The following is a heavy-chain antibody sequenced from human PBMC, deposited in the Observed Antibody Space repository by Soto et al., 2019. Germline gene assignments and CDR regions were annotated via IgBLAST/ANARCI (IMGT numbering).Heavy chain of an antibody. V-gene: IGHV3-30*18. CDR3: VKDRSDTWSFDY. CDR2: VTHDGTLY. J-gene: IGHJ4*02. Sequence: QVQLVESGEGVVQPGRSLRLSCVASGFTFSSCAMHWVRQVPGKGLEWLAVVTHDGTLYPYADSVKGRFSISRDNSRKTLYLQMNGLRPEDTAVYYCVKDRSDTWSFDYWGQGTLVTVSS. D-gene: IGHD2-8*02. CDR1: GFTFSSCA.